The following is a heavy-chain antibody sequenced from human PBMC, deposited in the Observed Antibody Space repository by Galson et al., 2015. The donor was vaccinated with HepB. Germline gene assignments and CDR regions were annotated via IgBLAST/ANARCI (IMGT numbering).Heavy chain of an antibody. D-gene: IGHD3-10*01. CDR3: ARVSHYGSGSYSFDY. J-gene: IGHJ4*02. CDR2: IKQDGSEK. Sequence: SLRLSCAASGFTFSSYWMSWVRQAPGKGLEWVANIKQDGSEKYYVDSVKGRFTISRDNAKNSLYLQMNSLRAEDTAVYYCARVSHYGSGSYSFDYWGQGTLVTVSS. V-gene: IGHV3-7*03. CDR1: GFTFSSYW.